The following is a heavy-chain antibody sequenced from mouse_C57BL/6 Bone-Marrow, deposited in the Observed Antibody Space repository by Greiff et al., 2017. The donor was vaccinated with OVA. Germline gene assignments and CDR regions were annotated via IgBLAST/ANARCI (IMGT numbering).Heavy chain of an antibody. CDR2: IDPATGNT. Sequence: EVQLQQSVAELVRPGASVKLSCTASGFNIKNTYMHWVKQRPEQGLEWIGRIDPATGNTIYAPKFEGKATITADTSSNTAYLQLSSLTSRGTAIYYGAPYYSGSSYAMDYWGQGTSVTVSS. D-gene: IGHD1-1*01. J-gene: IGHJ4*01. CDR1: GFNIKNTY. CDR3: APYYSGSSYAMDY. V-gene: IGHV14-3*01.